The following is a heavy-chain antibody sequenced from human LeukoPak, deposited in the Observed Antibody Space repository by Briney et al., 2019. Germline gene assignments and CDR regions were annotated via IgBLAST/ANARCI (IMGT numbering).Heavy chain of an antibody. CDR2: IYTSGST. Sequence: SQTLSLTCTVSGGSISSDSYYWRWIRQPAGKGLEWIGRIYTSGSTNYNPSLKSRVTISVDTSKNQFSLQLSSVTAADTAVYYCARDSIGYYYLFDYWGQGTLVTVSS. J-gene: IGHJ4*02. CDR1: GGSISSDSYY. V-gene: IGHV4-61*02. CDR3: ARDSIGYYYLFDY. D-gene: IGHD3-22*01.